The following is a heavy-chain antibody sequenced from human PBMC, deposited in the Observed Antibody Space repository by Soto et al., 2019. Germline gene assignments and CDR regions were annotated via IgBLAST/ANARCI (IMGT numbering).Heavy chain of an antibody. D-gene: IGHD3-10*01. V-gene: IGHV3-11*06. CDR1: GFTFSDYY. CDR3: ARISYYYGSGSRNDAFDI. J-gene: IGHJ3*02. Sequence: GGSLRLSCAASGFTFSDYYMSWIRQAPGKGLEWVSYISSSSSYTNYADSVKGRFTISRDNAKNSLYLQMNSLRAEDTAVYYCARISYYYGSGSRNDAFDIWGQGTMVTVSS. CDR2: ISSSSSYT.